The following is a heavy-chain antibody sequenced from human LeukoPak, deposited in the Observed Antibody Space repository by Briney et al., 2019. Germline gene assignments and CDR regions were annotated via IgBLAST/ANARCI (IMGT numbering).Heavy chain of an antibody. CDR1: GGSISTYY. J-gene: IGHJ3*02. V-gene: IGHV4-59*01. CDR2: TSGTGNT. Sequence: SETLSLTCTVSGGSISTYYWSWIRQPPGKGLEWIAYTSGTGNTNYNPSFKSRVTVSVDTSKNQFSLRLSSVTAADTAVYYCARLTTGNAFDIWGQGTMVTVPS. CDR3: ARLTTGNAFDI. D-gene: IGHD4-17*01.